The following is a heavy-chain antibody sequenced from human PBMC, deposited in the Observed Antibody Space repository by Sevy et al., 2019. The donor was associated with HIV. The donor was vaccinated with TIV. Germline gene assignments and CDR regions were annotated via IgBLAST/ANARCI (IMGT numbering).Heavy chain of an antibody. CDR1: GFTFSNYD. CDR2: ISHDGNYK. CDR3: ARLFSCGGDCYYLDY. V-gene: IGHV3-30-3*01. D-gene: IGHD2-21*02. J-gene: IGHJ4*02. Sequence: GGSLRLSCAASGFTFSNYDMHWVRQAPGKGLEWVAVISHDGNYKNYADSVKVRFTISRDDFKNTLYLQMSSLRPEEPAVYFCARLFSCGGDCYYLDYWGQGALVTVSS.